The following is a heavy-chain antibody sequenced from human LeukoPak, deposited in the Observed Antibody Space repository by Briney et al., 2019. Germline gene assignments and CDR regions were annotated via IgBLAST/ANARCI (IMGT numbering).Heavy chain of an antibody. CDR1: GGTFSSYA. CDR2: IIPILGIA. J-gene: IGHJ3*02. D-gene: IGHD6-19*01. Sequence: SVKVSCKASGGTFSSYAISWVRQAPGQGLEWMGRIIPILGIANYAQKFQGRVTITADKSTSTAYMELSSLRSEDTAVYYCARERAGFPFDIWGQGTMVTVSS. V-gene: IGHV1-69*04. CDR3: ARERAGFPFDI.